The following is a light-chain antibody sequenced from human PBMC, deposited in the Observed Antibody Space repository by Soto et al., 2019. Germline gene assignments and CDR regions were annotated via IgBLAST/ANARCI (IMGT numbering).Light chain of an antibody. J-gene: IGKJ4*01. V-gene: IGKV1-12*01. CDR2: SAS. CDR3: QQANSFPLT. Sequence: DIQMTQSPSSVSASVGDRVTITCRASQGISYWLAWYQQKPGKVPKLLIYSASSLQSGVPSRFSGSGSGTDLTLTISSLQPDDFATYYCQQANSFPLTFGGGTKVEIK. CDR1: QGISYW.